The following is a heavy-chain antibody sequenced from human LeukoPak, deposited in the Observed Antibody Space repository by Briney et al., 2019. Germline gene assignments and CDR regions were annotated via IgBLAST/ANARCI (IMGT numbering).Heavy chain of an antibody. V-gene: IGHV1-2*02. CDR2: INPNSGGT. J-gene: IGHJ4*02. D-gene: IGHD2-15*01. Sequence: GASVKVSCKTSGYTFTDYYMHWVRQAPGQGLEWMGWINPNSGGTNYAQTFQGRVTMTRDTSISTAYMELSRLRSDDTAVHYCARDISWAYFDYWGQGTLVTVSS. CDR3: ARDISWAYFDY. CDR1: GYTFTDYY.